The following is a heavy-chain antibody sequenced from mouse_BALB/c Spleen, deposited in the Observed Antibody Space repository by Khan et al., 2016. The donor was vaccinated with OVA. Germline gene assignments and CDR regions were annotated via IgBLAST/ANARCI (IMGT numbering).Heavy chain of an antibody. J-gene: IGHJ4*01. CDR3: ARAYYRYDGYYAMDY. Sequence: QVQLKESGPGLVAPSQSLSSTCTVSGFSLSRYNIHWVRQPPGKGLEWLGVIWGGGGTDYNSTLKSRLSISKANSKSQVFLKMNSLQTDDTAMYYCARAYYRYDGYYAMDYWGQGTSVTVSS. D-gene: IGHD2-14*01. V-gene: IGHV2-6-4*01. CDR2: IWGGGGT. CDR1: GFSLSRYN.